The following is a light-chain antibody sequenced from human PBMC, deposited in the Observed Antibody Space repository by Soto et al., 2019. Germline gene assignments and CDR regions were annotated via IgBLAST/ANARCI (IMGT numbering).Light chain of an antibody. CDR2: SNN. V-gene: IGLV1-47*02. CDR1: RSNIGSNY. CDR3: CSYAGSYTWV. J-gene: IGLJ3*02. Sequence: QSVLTQPPSASGTPGQRVTISCSGSRSNIGSNYVYWYQQLPGTAPKFLIDSNNQRPSGVPDRFSGSRSGTSASLAISGLRSEDETDYYCCSYAGSYTWVFGGGTKLTVL.